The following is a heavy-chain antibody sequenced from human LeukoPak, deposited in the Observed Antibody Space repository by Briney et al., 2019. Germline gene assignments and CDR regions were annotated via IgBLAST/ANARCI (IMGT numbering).Heavy chain of an antibody. V-gene: IGHV4-59*01. CDR3: ARVRDYGGLDY. CDR2: IYYSGST. D-gene: IGHD4-23*01. CDR1: GGSISSYY. J-gene: IGHJ4*02. Sequence: PSETLSLTCTVSGGSISSYYWSWIRQPPGKGLEWIGYIYYSGSTNYNPSLKSRVTISVGTSKNQFSLKLSSVTAADTAVYYCARVRDYGGLDYWGQGTLVTVSS.